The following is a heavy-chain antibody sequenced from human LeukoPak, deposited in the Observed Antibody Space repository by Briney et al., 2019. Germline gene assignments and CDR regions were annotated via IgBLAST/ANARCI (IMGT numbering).Heavy chain of an antibody. D-gene: IGHD2-15*01. CDR3: ARLVRVVVVAATTFDY. J-gene: IGHJ4*02. CDR2: INHSGST. CDR1: GGSFSGYY. Sequence: SGTLSLTCAVYGGSFSGYYWSWIRQPPGKGLEWIGEINHSGSTNYNPSLKSRVTISVDTSKNQFSLKLSSVTAADTAVYYCARLVRVVVVAATTFDYWGQGTLVTVSS. V-gene: IGHV4-34*01.